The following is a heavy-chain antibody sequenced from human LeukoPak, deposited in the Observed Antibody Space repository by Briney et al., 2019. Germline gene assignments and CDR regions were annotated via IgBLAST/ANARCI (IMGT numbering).Heavy chain of an antibody. CDR1: GGSFSGYC. CDR3: ARGQGTVTTH. CDR2: INHSGSA. J-gene: IGHJ4*02. V-gene: IGHV4-34*01. Sequence: PSETLSLTCAVSGGSFSGYCWTWIRQPPGKGLEWIGEINHSGSANYNPSLMSRVTISLDTSKNHFSLNLSSVTAADTAVYYCARGQGTVTTHWGQGTPVTVSS. D-gene: IGHD4-11*01.